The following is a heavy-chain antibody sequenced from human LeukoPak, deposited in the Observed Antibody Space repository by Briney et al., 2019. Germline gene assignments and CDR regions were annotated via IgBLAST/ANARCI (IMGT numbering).Heavy chain of an antibody. J-gene: IGHJ6*02. CDR2: ISGSGDSA. CDR1: GFTFSSYA. Sequence: GGSLRLSCAASGFTFSSYAMTWVRQAPGKGLEWVSAISGSGDSAYYADSVKGRFTTSRDNSKNTLYLQMDGLGAENTAVYYCAKFSGSYYYYYAMDVWGQGTTVTVSS. D-gene: IGHD1-26*01. CDR3: AKFSGSYYYYYAMDV. V-gene: IGHV3-23*01.